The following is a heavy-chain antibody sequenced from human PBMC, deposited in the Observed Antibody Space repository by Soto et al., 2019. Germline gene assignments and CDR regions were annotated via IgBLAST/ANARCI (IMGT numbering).Heavy chain of an antibody. CDR2: INHSGST. V-gene: IGHV4-34*01. CDR1: GGSFSGYY. D-gene: IGHD3-3*01. J-gene: IGHJ5*02. Sequence: QVQLQQWGAGLLKPSETLSLTCAVYGGSFSGYYWSWIRQPPGKGLEWIGEINHSGSTNYNPSLKSRVTIYVDTSKNQFYLKLSSVTAADTAVYYCARVKPRSDFWSGYYTRGLYNWFDPWGQGTLVTVSS. CDR3: ARVKPRSDFWSGYYTRGLYNWFDP.